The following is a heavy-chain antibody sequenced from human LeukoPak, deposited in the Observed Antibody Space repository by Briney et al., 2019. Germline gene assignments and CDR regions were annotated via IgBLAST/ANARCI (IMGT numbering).Heavy chain of an antibody. D-gene: IGHD1-26*01. J-gene: IGHJ4*02. CDR1: GFTFSSFA. CDR2: ISGKGNSA. V-gene: IGHV3-64*01. CDR3: ARESSVRGATDY. Sequence: GGSLRLCCAASGFTFSSFAMHWVRQAPGKALEYVSSISGKGNSAYYGNSVQGRFTSSRDNSRNTLYLQMGSLRTEDTAVYYCARESSVRGATDYWGQGTLVTVSS.